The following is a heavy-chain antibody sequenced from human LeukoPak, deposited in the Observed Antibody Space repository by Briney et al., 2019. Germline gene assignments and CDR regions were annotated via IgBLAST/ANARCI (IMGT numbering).Heavy chain of an antibody. J-gene: IGHJ3*02. D-gene: IGHD3-10*01. V-gene: IGHV3-15*07. CDR2: IKSKTDGGTT. CDR1: GFTFSNAW. Sequence: PGGSLRLSCAASGFTFSNAWMNWVRQAPGKGLEWVGRIKSKTDGGTTDYAAPVKGRFTISRDDSKNTLYLQMNSLKTEDTAVYYCTTFVPVWFGELYDAFDIWGQGTMVTVSS. CDR3: TTFVPVWFGELYDAFDI.